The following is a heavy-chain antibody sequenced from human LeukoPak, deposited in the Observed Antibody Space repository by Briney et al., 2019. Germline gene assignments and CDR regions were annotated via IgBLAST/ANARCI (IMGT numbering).Heavy chain of an antibody. CDR3: ARDSGHGGIFDY. CDR1: GFAFSNSW. J-gene: IGHJ4*02. D-gene: IGHD3-16*01. Sequence: GGSLRLSCAASGFAFSNSWMTWVRQAPRKGLEWVANINHDGSEKYYVDSMKGRFTISRDNVKNSLYLQVNSLRAEDTAVYYCARDSGHGGIFDYWGQGTLVTVSS. V-gene: IGHV3-7*01. CDR2: INHDGSEK.